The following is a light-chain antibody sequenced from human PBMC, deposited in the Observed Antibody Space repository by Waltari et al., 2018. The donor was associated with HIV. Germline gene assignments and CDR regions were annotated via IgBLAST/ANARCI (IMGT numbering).Light chain of an antibody. V-gene: IGLV3-21*02. J-gene: IGLJ3*02. CDR1: NIGTKS. Sequence: SYVLTQPPSVSVAPGQTARITCGGDNIGTKSVHWYQQNPGQAPVLVVYDDRDRPSGIPERFSGSNSGTTATLTVSRVEVGDEADYYCQVWDGSSDHWVFGGGTKLTVL. CDR2: DDR. CDR3: QVWDGSSDHWV.